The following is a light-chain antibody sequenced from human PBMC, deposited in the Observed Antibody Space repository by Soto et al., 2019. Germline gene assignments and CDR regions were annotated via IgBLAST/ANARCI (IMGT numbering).Light chain of an antibody. Sequence: EIGLTQSPGTLSLSPGERATLSCRASQSVSNNYLAWYQQKHGQAPRLLIYGASNRATGIPDRCSGSGSGTDFSLTISRLEPEDFAVYYCQQYGSAGTFGQGTKVEIK. CDR3: QQYGSAGT. CDR2: GAS. J-gene: IGKJ1*01. V-gene: IGKV3-20*01. CDR1: QSVSNNY.